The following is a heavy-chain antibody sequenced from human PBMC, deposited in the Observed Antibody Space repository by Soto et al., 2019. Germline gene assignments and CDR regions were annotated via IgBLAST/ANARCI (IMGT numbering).Heavy chain of an antibody. J-gene: IGHJ3*02. CDR1: GFTFSSYG. CDR2: IWYDGSNK. D-gene: IGHD4-17*01. V-gene: IGHV3-33*01. CDR3: ATSVTTSTVGAFDI. Sequence: QVQLVESGGGVVQPGRSLRLSCAASGFTFSSYGMHWVRQAPGKGLEWVAVIWYDGSNKYYADSVKGRFTISRDNSKNTLYLQMNSLRAEDTAVYYCATSVTTSTVGAFDIWGQGTMVTVSS.